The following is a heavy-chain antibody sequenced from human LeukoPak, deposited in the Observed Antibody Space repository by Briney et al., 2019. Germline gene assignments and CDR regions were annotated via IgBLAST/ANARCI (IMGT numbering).Heavy chain of an antibody. J-gene: IGHJ4*02. V-gene: IGHV2-5*01. Sequence: SGPTLVKPTQTLTLTCTFSGFSLSTSGVGVGWIRQPPGKALEWLALIYWNDDKRYSPSLKSRLTITKDTSKNQVVLTMTNMDPVDTATYYCAHSSYDFWSGYPVYFDYWGQGTLVTVSS. CDR3: AHSSYDFWSGYPVYFDY. CDR2: IYWNDDK. D-gene: IGHD3-3*01. CDR1: GFSLSTSGVG.